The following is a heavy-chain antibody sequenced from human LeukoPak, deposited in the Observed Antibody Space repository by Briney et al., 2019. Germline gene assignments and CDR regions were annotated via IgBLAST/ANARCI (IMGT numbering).Heavy chain of an antibody. V-gene: IGHV4-4*02. CDR3: ASADIMITFGGVIYYFDY. D-gene: IGHD3-16*02. CDR1: GGSISSSNW. Sequence: SETLSLTCAVSGGSISSSNWWSWVRQPPGKGLEWIGEIYHSGSTNYNPSLKSRVTISVDTSKNQFSLKLSSVTAADTAVYYCASADIMITFGGVIYYFDYWGQGTLVTVSS. CDR2: IYHSGST. J-gene: IGHJ4*02.